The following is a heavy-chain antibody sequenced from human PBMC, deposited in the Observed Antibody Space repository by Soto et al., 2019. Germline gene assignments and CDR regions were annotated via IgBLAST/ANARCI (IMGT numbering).Heavy chain of an antibody. D-gene: IGHD6-19*01. Sequence: GSLRLSCAASVFTFSNAWMSWVRQAPGKELEWVGRIKSKTDGGTTDYAAPVKGRFTISRDDSKNTLYLQMNSLKTEDTAVYYCTTPTSSGPQPNYYYYYYGMDVWGQGTTVTVSS. J-gene: IGHJ6*02. CDR1: VFTFSNAW. CDR2: IKSKTDGGTT. V-gene: IGHV3-15*01. CDR3: TTPTSSGPQPNYYYYYYGMDV.